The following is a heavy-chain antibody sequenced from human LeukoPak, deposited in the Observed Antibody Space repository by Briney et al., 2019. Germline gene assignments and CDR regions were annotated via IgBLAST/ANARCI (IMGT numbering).Heavy chain of an antibody. V-gene: IGHV1-18*04. J-gene: IGHJ4*02. D-gene: IGHD4-17*01. CDR2: ISGYNGKT. CDR3: ARDPDGDYDFDY. Sequence: GASVKVSCKASGYTFTSYGMSWVRQAPGQAPEWMGWISGYNGKTNYAQKFQGRVTMTTDTSTSTAYMELRSLRSDDTAVYYCARDPDGDYDFDYWGQGTLVTVSS. CDR1: GYTFTSYG.